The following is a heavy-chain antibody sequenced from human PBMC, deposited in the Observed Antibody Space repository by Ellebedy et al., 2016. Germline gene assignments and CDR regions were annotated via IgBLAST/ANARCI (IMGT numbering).Heavy chain of an antibody. CDR3: ARAGTVTTFGRFQEG. D-gene: IGHD4-11*01. Sequence: GSLRLXXTVSGGSISSGTYYWGWIRQSPGTGLNWIGSIYYSGTTYYNPSLKSRVTISVDTSKNQFSLKLSSVTAADTAVYYCARAGTVTTFGRFQEGWGQGTLVTVSS. CDR1: GGSISSGTYY. J-gene: IGHJ4*02. CDR2: IYYSGTT. V-gene: IGHV4-39*01.